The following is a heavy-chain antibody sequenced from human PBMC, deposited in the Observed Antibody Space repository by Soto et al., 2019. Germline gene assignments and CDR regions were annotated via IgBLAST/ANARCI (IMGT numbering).Heavy chain of an antibody. CDR2: IIPIFGTA. Sequence: SGKVSCKASGGTFSSYAISWVRQAPGQGLEWMGGIIPIFGTANYAQKFQGRVTITADESTSTAYMELSSLRSEDTAVYYCASDQSGTYSGYYYHWFDPWGQGTLVPVS. CDR1: GGTFSSYA. D-gene: IGHD5-12*01. CDR3: ASDQSGTYSGYYYHWFDP. J-gene: IGHJ5*02. V-gene: IGHV1-69*13.